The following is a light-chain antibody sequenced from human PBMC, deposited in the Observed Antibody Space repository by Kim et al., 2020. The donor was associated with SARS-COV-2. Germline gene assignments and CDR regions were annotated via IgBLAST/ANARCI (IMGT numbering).Light chain of an antibody. CDR3: QVWDSNTYV. CDR1: NIGRKN. Sequence: VSVALGQTARITCGGDNIGRKNVHWYQQKPGQAPVVVIYRDNDRPSEIPARFSGSNSGSTATLTISRAQAGDEAEYYCQVWDSNTYVFGTGTKVTVL. V-gene: IGLV3-9*01. CDR2: RDN. J-gene: IGLJ1*01.